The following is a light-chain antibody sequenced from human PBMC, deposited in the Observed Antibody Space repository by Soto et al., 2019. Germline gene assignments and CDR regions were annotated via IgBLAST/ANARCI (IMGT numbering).Light chain of an antibody. J-gene: IGKJ3*01. CDR3: QHYSNWPPT. CDR1: QTVHRN. V-gene: IGKV3-15*01. Sequence: EVVMTQSPATLSVSPGERATISCRASQTVHRNLAWYQQKPGQAPSLLISYASTRATGIPARFSGSGSGTEFTLTISSLQSEDSGVYYCQHYSNWPPTFGPGTKVEIK. CDR2: YAS.